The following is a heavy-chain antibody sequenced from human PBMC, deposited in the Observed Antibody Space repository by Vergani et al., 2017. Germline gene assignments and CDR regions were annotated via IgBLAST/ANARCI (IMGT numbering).Heavy chain of an antibody. CDR1: GGSFSGYY. CDR2: INHSGST. Sequence: QVQLQESGPGLVKPSETLSLTCAVYGGSFSGYYWSWIRQPPGKGLEWIGEINHSGSTNYNPSLKSRVTISVDTSKNQFSLKLSSVTAADTAVYYCARANRWDHPEAFDIWGQGTMVTVSS. V-gene: IGHV4-34*10. D-gene: IGHD1-26*01. J-gene: IGHJ3*02. CDR3: ARANRWDHPEAFDI.